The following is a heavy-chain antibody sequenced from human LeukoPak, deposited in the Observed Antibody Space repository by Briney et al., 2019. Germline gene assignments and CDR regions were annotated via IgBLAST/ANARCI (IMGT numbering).Heavy chain of an antibody. CDR3: ARGKSTPASFDY. D-gene: IGHD2-2*01. J-gene: IGHJ4*02. Sequence: ASVKVSCKASGYTFTAYYLHWVRQAPGQGLEWIGYINPNIGATDYAPNFQGRVTMTRDTSISSAYMEVSRLRSDDTAVYYCARGKSTPASFDYWGQGTLVTVSS. CDR1: GYTFTAYY. V-gene: IGHV1-2*02. CDR2: INPNIGAT.